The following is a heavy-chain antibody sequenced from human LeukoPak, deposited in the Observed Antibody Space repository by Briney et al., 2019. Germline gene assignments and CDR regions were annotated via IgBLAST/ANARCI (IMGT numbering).Heavy chain of an antibody. D-gene: IGHD3-9*01. CDR3: ARDGHYDILTGYFQD. CDR1: GFTFSSYG. V-gene: IGHV3-33*01. CDR2: IWYDGSNK. J-gene: IGHJ1*01. Sequence: GGSLRLSCAASGFTFSSYGMHWVRQAPGKGLEWVAVIWYDGSNKYYADSVKGRFTISRDNAKNTLYLQMNSLRAEDTAVYYCARDGHYDILTGYFQDWGQGTLVTVSS.